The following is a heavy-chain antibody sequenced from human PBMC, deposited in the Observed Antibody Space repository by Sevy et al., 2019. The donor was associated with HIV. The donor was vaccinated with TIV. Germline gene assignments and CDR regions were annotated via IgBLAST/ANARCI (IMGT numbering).Heavy chain of an antibody. D-gene: IGHD2-2*02. CDR1: GYTFIGYN. CDR2: INPNSGGT. Sequence: ASVRVSCKASGYTFIGYNMHWVRQAPGQGLEWMGWINPNSGGTIYAQKFQGRVTMTRDTSISTAYMELSRLRSDDTAVYYCARDFQGCSSTSCYSWFDPWGQGTLVTVSS. CDR3: ARDFQGCSSTSCYSWFDP. J-gene: IGHJ5*02. V-gene: IGHV1-2*02.